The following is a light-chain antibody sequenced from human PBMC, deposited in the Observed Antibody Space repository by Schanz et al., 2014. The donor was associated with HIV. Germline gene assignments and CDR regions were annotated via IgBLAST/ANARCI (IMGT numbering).Light chain of an antibody. Sequence: EIVLTQSPGTLSLSPGERATLSCRASQSVTNTYLAWYQQKPGQAPRLLIHDASNRATGIPARFSGSGSGTDFTLTISSLEPEDFAVYYCQQRYNLFTFGGGTKVEIK. CDR1: QSVTNTY. CDR2: DAS. J-gene: IGKJ4*01. CDR3: QQRYNLFT. V-gene: IGKV3-11*01.